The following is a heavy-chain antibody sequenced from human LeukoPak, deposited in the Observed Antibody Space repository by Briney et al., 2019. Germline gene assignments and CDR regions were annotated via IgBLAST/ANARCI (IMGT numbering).Heavy chain of an antibody. D-gene: IGHD1-26*01. Sequence: GGSLRLSCAASGFTFSSYGMHWVRQAPGKGLEWVANIKQDGSEKYYVDSVKGRFTISRDNAKNSLYLQMNSLRAEDTAVYYCARSPIEIVGATDYWGQGTLVTVSS. J-gene: IGHJ4*02. CDR3: ARSPIEIVGATDY. CDR2: IKQDGSEK. V-gene: IGHV3-7*01. CDR1: GFTFSSYG.